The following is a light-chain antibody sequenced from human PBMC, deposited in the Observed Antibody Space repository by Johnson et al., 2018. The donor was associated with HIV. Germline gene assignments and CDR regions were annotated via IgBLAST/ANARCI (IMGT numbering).Light chain of an antibody. V-gene: IGLV1-51*02. CDR1: SSNIGNNY. CDR3: GTWDSSLSGGV. CDR2: ENN. Sequence: QSVLTQPPSVSAAPGQKVTISCSGSSSNIGNNYVSWYQQLPGTAPKLLIYENNKRPSGIPDRFSGSKSGTSATLGITGLQIGDEADYYCGTWDSSLSGGVFGTGTKVTVL. J-gene: IGLJ1*01.